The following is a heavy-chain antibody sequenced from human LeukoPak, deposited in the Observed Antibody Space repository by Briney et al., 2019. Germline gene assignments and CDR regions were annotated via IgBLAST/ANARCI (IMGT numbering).Heavy chain of an antibody. CDR1: GYTFTNYG. Sequence: ASVKVSCKASGYTFTNYGITWVRQAPGQGLEWMGGIIPIFGTANYAQKFQGRVTITTDESTSTAYMELSSLRSEDTAVYYCALGGPPYYDFWSGLMDVWGKGTTVTVSS. CDR3: ALGGPPYYDFWSGLMDV. V-gene: IGHV1-69*05. D-gene: IGHD3-3*01. CDR2: IIPIFGTA. J-gene: IGHJ6*03.